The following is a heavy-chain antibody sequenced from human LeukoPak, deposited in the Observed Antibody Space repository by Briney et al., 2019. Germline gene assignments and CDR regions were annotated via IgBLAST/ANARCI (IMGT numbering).Heavy chain of an antibody. J-gene: IGHJ4*02. CDR3: AREGFRVDPDY. CDR1: GYSISSGYY. CDR2: IYHSGST. V-gene: IGHV4-38-2*02. Sequence: SETLSLTCAVSGYSISSGYYWGWIRQPPGKGLEWIGSIYHSGSTYYNPSLKSRVTISVDTSKNQFSLKLSSVPAADTAVYYCAREGFRVDPDYWGQGTLVTVSS.